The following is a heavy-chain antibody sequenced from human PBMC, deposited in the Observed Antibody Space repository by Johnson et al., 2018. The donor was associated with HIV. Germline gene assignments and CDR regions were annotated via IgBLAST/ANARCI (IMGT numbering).Heavy chain of an antibody. J-gene: IGHJ3*02. D-gene: IGHD4-17*01. CDR2: IYSGGST. V-gene: IGHV3-53*01. CDR1: GFTVSSNY. CDR3: ARGGSVTYPQAAFDI. Sequence: VQLVESGGGLIQPGGSLRLSCAASGFTVSSNYMSWVRQAPGKGLEWVSVIYSGGSTYYPGSVKGRFTISRENAKNSLYLQMNSLRAGDTAGDYCARGGSVTYPQAAFDIWGQGTMVTVSS.